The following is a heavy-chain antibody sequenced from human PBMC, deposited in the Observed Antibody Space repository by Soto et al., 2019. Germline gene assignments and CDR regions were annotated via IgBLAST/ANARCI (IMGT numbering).Heavy chain of an antibody. CDR3: ARRDDYGDFFDY. J-gene: IGHJ4*02. D-gene: IGHD4-17*01. V-gene: IGHV4-34*01. Sequence: SETLSLTCAVYGGSFSGYYWTWIRQPPGKGLEWIGEINHSGSTNYNPSLKSRVTISVDTSKKQFSLKLSPVTAADTAVYYCARRDDYGDFFDYWGQGTLVTVSS. CDR1: GGSFSGYY. CDR2: INHSGST.